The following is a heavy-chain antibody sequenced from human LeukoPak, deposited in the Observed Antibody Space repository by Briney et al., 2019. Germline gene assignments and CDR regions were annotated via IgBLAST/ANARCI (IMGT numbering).Heavy chain of an antibody. CDR1: GGTLSSYA. Sequence: SVKVSCKASGGTLSSYAISWVRQAPGQGLEWMGGIIPIFGTANYAQKFQGRVTITTDESTSTAYMELSSLRSEDTAVYYCAADHMMTRYYYYYYGMDVWGQGTTVTVSS. CDR3: AADHMMTRYYYYYYGMDV. D-gene: IGHD3-16*01. CDR2: IIPIFGTA. J-gene: IGHJ6*02. V-gene: IGHV1-69*05.